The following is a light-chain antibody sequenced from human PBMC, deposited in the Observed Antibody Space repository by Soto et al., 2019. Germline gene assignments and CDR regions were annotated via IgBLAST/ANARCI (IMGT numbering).Light chain of an antibody. J-gene: IGLJ3*02. Sequence: QSVLTQPAFVSGSPGQSITISCAGTNSDIGRYNYVSWYQQHPGEAPKLLIYEVSNRPSGISHRFSGSKSGNTASLTISGLQAEDEGDYYCSSYTNTAALAVFGEGTKLTVL. CDR3: SSYTNTAALAV. CDR1: NSDIGRYNY. CDR2: EVS. V-gene: IGLV2-14*01.